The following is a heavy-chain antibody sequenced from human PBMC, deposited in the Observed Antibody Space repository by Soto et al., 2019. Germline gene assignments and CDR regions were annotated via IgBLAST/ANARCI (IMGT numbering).Heavy chain of an antibody. J-gene: IGHJ4*02. Sequence: ASVKVSCKASGYTFTSYGISWVRQAPGQGLEWMGWISAYNGNTNYAQKLQGRVTMTTDTSTSTAYMELRSLRSDDTAVYYCARQRTITPRTHYYFDYWGQGTLVTVSS. V-gene: IGHV1-18*01. D-gene: IGHD4-4*01. CDR3: ARQRTITPRTHYYFDY. CDR1: GYTFTSYG. CDR2: ISAYNGNT.